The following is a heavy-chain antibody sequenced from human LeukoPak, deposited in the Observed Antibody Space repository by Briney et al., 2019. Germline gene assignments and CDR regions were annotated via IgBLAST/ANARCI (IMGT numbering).Heavy chain of an antibody. CDR1: GFTFSSYW. D-gene: IGHD1-26*01. CDR3: ARGSSAGASLRHDY. Sequence: GGSLRLSCAASGFTFSSYWMSWVRQAPGKGLEWVXXIKQDGSEENFVDSVKGRFTISRDNAKKSLYLQMNSLRAEDTAVYYCARGSSAGASLRHDYWGQGTLVTVSP. J-gene: IGHJ4*02. CDR2: IKQDGSEE. V-gene: IGHV3-7*01.